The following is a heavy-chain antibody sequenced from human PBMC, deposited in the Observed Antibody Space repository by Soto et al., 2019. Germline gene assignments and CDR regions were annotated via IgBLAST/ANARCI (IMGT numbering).Heavy chain of an antibody. J-gene: IGHJ4*02. CDR2: IGPAGDT. CDR3: ATGGWGSSWYEGGSRIDY. CDR1: GFTFSSYD. Sequence: EVQLVESGGGLVQPGGSLRLSCAASGFTFSSYDMHWVRQPPGKGLEWVSAIGPAGDTYYPGSVQDRFTISRDNAKNSLYLQVNTLRAEDTAIYYCATGGWGSSWYEGGSRIDYWGQGTLVTVSS. D-gene: IGHD6-13*01. V-gene: IGHV3-13*01.